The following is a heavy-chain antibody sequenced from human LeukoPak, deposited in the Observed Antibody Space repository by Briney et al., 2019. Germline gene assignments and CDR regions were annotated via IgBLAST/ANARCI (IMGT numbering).Heavy chain of an antibody. CDR3: ARDSFDAYSSSWDQFDY. CDR2: ISYSGST. CDR1: DASISGYY. Sequence: SETLSLTCTVSDASISGYYWSWIRQPPGKGLEWIGYISYSGSTNYNPSLKSRVTISVDTSKNQFSLKLSSVTAADTAVYYCARDSFDAYSSSWDQFDYWGQGTLVTVSS. D-gene: IGHD6-13*01. J-gene: IGHJ4*02. V-gene: IGHV4-59*01.